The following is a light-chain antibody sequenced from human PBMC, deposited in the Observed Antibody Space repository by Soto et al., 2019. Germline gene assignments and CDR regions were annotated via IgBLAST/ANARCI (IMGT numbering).Light chain of an antibody. CDR3: QQYNNWPRT. V-gene: IGKV3-15*01. Sequence: EIVMRQSTATLSVSPGERATLSCRASQSVSSNLAWYQQKPGQAPRLLIYGASTRATGIPARFSGSGSGTEFTLTISSLQSEDFAVYYCQQYNNWPRTFGQGTKVDI. CDR1: QSVSSN. CDR2: GAS. J-gene: IGKJ1*01.